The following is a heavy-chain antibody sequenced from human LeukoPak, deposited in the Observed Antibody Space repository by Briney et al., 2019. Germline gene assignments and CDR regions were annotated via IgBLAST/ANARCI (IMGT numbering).Heavy chain of an antibody. CDR3: AKLLSNSGRFLY. V-gene: IGHV3-30*02. CDR2: IRNDGSNK. D-gene: IGHD4-23*01. J-gene: IGHJ4*02. Sequence: GGSLRLSCAASGFIFSSYGMHWVRQAPGKGLEWVAFIRNDGSNKYYADSVKGRFTISRDNSKNTLYLQMNSLRAEDTAVYYCAKLLSNSGRFLYWGQGTLVTVSS. CDR1: GFIFSSYG.